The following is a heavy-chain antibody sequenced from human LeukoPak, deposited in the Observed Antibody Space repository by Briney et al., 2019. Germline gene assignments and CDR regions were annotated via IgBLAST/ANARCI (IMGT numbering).Heavy chain of an antibody. Sequence: GGSLRLSCAASGFTFSDYYMSWIRQAPGKGLEWVSHISSSGSTIYYADSVKGRFTISRDNAKNSLYLQMNSLGAEDTAVYYCARDGIVAGYAFDIWGQGTMVTVSS. D-gene: IGHD1-26*01. CDR3: ARDGIVAGYAFDI. J-gene: IGHJ3*02. CDR1: GFTFSDYY. CDR2: ISSSGSTI. V-gene: IGHV3-11*01.